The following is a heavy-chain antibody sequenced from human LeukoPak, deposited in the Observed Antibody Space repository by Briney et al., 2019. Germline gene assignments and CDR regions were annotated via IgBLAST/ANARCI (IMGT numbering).Heavy chain of an antibody. CDR2: ISYDGGNK. CDR1: GFTFSIYG. J-gene: IGHJ5*02. D-gene: IGHD2-15*01. CDR3: VRGGESTWS. V-gene: IGHV3-30*03. Sequence: GGSLRLSCAASGFTFSIYGMHWVRQTPGKGLEWVAVISYDGGNKYYADSVKGRFTISRDDAKNTLYLQMNSLRAEDTAVYYCVRGGESTWSWGQGTLVTVSS.